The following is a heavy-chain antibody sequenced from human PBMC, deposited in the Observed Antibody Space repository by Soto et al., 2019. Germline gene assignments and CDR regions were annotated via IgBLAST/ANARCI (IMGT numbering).Heavy chain of an antibody. V-gene: IGHV1-2*04. CDR2: INPNSGGT. Sequence: ASVKVSCKASGYTFTGYYMHWVRQAPGQGLEWMGWINPNSGGTNYAQKFQGWVTMTRDTSISTAYMELSRLRSDDTAVYYCARDKMNGGLELPWFDPWGQGTLVTVSS. CDR1: GYTFTGYY. J-gene: IGHJ5*02. D-gene: IGHD1-7*01. CDR3: ARDKMNGGLELPWFDP.